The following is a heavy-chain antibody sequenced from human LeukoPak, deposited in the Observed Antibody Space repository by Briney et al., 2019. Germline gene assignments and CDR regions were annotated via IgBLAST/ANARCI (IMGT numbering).Heavy chain of an antibody. D-gene: IGHD3-10*01. V-gene: IGHV3-23*01. Sequence: GGSLRLSCAASGFTFSSYAMRWVRQAPGKGLEWVSAISGSGGSTYYADSVKGRFTISRDNSKNTLYLQMNSLRAEDTAVYYCAKGGRSILWFGEFDYWGQGTLVTVSS. J-gene: IGHJ4*02. CDR3: AKGGRSILWFGEFDY. CDR1: GFTFSSYA. CDR2: ISGSGGST.